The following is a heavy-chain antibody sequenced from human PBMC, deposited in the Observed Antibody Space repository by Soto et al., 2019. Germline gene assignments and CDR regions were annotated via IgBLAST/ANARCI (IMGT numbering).Heavy chain of an antibody. CDR1: GGTFSSYA. Sequence: GASVKVSCKASGGTFSSYAISWVRQAPGQGLEWMGGIIPSFGTANYAQKFQGRVTITRDTSASTAYMELSSLRSEDTAVYYCARSIVVVTALDYWGQGTLVTVSS. CDR2: IIPSFGTA. V-gene: IGHV1-69*05. D-gene: IGHD2-21*02. J-gene: IGHJ4*02. CDR3: ARSIVVVTALDY.